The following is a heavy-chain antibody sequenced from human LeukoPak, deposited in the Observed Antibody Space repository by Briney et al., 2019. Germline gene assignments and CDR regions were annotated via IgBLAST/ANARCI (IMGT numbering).Heavy chain of an antibody. Sequence: ASVKVPCKASGGTFSSYAISWVRQAPGQGLEWMGGIIPIFGTANYAQKFQGRVTITADKSTSTAYMELSSLRSEDTAVYYCARDTPYYYDSSGYSASWGQGTLVTVSS. V-gene: IGHV1-69*06. CDR1: GGTFSSYA. D-gene: IGHD3-22*01. CDR2: IIPIFGTA. J-gene: IGHJ5*02. CDR3: ARDTPYYYDSSGYSAS.